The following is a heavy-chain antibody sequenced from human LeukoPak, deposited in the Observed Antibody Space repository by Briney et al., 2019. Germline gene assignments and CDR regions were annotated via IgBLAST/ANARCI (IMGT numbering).Heavy chain of an antibody. V-gene: IGHV4-59*01. CDR2: IYYSGSA. Sequence: SETLSLTCTVSGGSISSYYWSWIRQPPGKGLEWIGYIYYSGSANYNPSLKSRVTLSVDTSKNQFSLKLSSVTAADTAVYYCARSTMVRGVIHNYNWFDPWGQGTLVTVSS. CDR3: ARSTMVRGVIHNYNWFDP. CDR1: GGSISSYY. J-gene: IGHJ5*02. D-gene: IGHD3-10*01.